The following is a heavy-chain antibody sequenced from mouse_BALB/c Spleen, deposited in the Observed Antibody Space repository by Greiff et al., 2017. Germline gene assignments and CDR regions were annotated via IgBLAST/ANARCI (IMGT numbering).Heavy chain of an antibody. Sequence: QVQLQQPGAELVKPGASVKLSCKASGYTFTSYWMHWVKQRPGQGLEWIGEIDPSDSYTNYNQKFKGKATLTVDKSSSTAYMQLSSLTSEDSAVYYCARGNYGYPYAMDDWGQGTSVTVSS. V-gene: IGHV1-69*02. J-gene: IGHJ4*01. D-gene: IGHD2-2*01. CDR2: IDPSDSYT. CDR1: GYTFTSYW. CDR3: ARGNYGYPYAMDD.